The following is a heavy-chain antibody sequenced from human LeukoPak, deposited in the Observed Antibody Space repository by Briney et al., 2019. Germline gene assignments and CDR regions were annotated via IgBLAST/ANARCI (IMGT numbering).Heavy chain of an antibody. Sequence: GGSLRLSCAASGFTFSSYGMHWVRQAPGKGLEWVAVIWYDGSNKYYADSVKGRFTISRDNSKNTLYLQMNSLRVEDTAVFYCARNRGATGYYWVDYWGQGTLVSVSS. V-gene: IGHV3-33*01. J-gene: IGHJ4*02. CDR2: IWYDGSNK. CDR1: GFTFSSYG. D-gene: IGHD3-22*01. CDR3: ARNRGATGYYWVDY.